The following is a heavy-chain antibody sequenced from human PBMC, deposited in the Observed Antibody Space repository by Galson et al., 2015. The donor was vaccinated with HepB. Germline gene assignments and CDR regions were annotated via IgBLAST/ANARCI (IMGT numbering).Heavy chain of an antibody. Sequence: SVKVSCKASGGTFSSYAISWVRQAPGQGLEWMGGIIPIFGTANYAQKFQGRVTITADESTSTAYMELSSLRSEDTAVYYCAGSYCSSTSCHEAFDIWGQGTMVTVSS. V-gene: IGHV1-69*13. CDR2: IIPIFGTA. D-gene: IGHD2-2*01. J-gene: IGHJ3*02. CDR3: AGSYCSSTSCHEAFDI. CDR1: GGTFSSYA.